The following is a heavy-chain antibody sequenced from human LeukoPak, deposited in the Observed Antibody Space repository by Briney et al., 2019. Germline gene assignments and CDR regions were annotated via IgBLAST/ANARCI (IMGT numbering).Heavy chain of an antibody. Sequence: GGSLRLFCAASGFTFSSYAMHWVRQAPGKGLEWVAVMSSDGSNEYYADSVKGRFTISRDNSKNTLYLQMNSLRAEDTAVYYCARDRDGYNPGGVDYWGQGTLVTVSS. J-gene: IGHJ4*02. D-gene: IGHD5-24*01. V-gene: IGHV3-30*04. CDR2: MSSDGSNE. CDR3: ARDRDGYNPGGVDY. CDR1: GFTFSSYA.